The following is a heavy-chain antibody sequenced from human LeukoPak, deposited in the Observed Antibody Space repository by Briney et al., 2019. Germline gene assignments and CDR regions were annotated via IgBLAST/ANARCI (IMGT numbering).Heavy chain of an antibody. CDR2: TYYRSKWYN. D-gene: IGHD2-8*01. J-gene: IGHJ4*02. CDR3: SRENGAFSPFGY. Sequence: SRTLSLTCAISGDSVPSSSATWNWIRQSPSRGLEWLGRTYYRSKWYNDYAVSVKSRITITPDTSKNQFSLHLTSVTAADTAVYYCSRENGAFSPFGYWGQGYLVTVLS. V-gene: IGHV6-1*01. CDR1: GDSVPSSSAT.